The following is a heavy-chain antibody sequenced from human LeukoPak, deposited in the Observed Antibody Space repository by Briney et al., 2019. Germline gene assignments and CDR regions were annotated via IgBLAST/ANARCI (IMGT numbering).Heavy chain of an antibody. CDR1: GGAISYSSYY. D-gene: IGHD3-10*01. V-gene: IGHV4-34*01. J-gene: IGHJ4*02. CDR2: INHSGST. CDR3: ARSPGGSRSY. Sequence: PSETLSLTCSVSGGAISYSSYYWSWIRQPPGKGLEWIGEINHSGSTNYNPSLKSRVTISVDTSKNQFSLKLSSVTAADTAVYYCARSPGGSRSYWGQGTLVTVSS.